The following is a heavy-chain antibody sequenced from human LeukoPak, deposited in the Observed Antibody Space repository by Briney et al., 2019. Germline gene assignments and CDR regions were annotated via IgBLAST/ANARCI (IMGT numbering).Heavy chain of an antibody. CDR1: GGSISSSSYY. Sequence: SETLSLTCTVSGGSISSSSYYWGWIRQPPGKGLEWVGSVYYSWTTYYNPSLKSRVTISVDTSKNQFSLRLSSVTAPDTAVYYCARVGYSGYDNRGSFDYWGQGTLVTVSS. CDR3: ARVGYSGYDNRGSFDY. D-gene: IGHD5-12*01. J-gene: IGHJ4*02. V-gene: IGHV4-39*07. CDR2: VYYSWTT.